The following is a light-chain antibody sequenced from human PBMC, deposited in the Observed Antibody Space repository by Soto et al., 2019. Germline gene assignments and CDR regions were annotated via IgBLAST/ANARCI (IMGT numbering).Light chain of an antibody. CDR2: DSD. CDR3: GAWDGSLSVVL. Sequence: QSVLTQPPSVSAAPGQKVTISCSESSANIGSNYVSWYQHLPGTAPKLVIYDSDRRPSEIPDRFSGSKSGTSATLDITGLQTGDEADYYCGAWDGSLSVVLFGGGTKLTVL. J-gene: IGLJ2*01. CDR1: SANIGSNY. V-gene: IGLV1-51*01.